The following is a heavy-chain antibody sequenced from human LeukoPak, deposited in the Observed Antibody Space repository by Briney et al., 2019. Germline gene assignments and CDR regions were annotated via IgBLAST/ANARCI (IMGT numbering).Heavy chain of an antibody. CDR3: AKDVGSYCGGDCYSGFDY. CDR1: GFSFSSYG. D-gene: IGHD2-21*02. Sequence: GGSLRLSCVASGFSFSSYGMHWVRQAPGKGMKWVAVIWYDGSNKYYADSVKGRFTISRDNSKNTLYLQMNSLRAEDTAVYYCAKDVGSYCGGDCYSGFDYWGQGTLVTVSS. J-gene: IGHJ4*02. CDR2: IWYDGSNK. V-gene: IGHV3-33*06.